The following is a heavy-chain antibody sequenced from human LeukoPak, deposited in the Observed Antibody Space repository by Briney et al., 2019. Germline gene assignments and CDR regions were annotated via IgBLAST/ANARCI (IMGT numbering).Heavy chain of an antibody. D-gene: IGHD5-18*01. CDR3: VRGPRGYSYGSGWDWFDP. J-gene: IGHJ5*02. V-gene: IGHV4-4*07. CDR2: IYTSGST. CDR1: GGSISSYY. Sequence: SETLSLTCTVSGGSISSYYWSWIRQPAGKGLEWIGRIYTSGSTNYNPSLKSRVTMSVDTSKNQFSLKLSSVTAADTAVYYCVRGPRGYSYGSGWDWFDPWGQGTLVTVSS.